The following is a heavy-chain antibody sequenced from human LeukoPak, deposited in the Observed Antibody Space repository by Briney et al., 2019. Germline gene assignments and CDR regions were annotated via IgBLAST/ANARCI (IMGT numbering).Heavy chain of an antibody. Sequence: SCKASGYTFSSYAMHWVRQAPGKGLEWVAVISYDGGNIYYADSVKGRFTISRDNSKNTLYLQMNSLRAVDTAVYYCARDAYSSGWYGYFDYWGQGTLVTVSS. CDR2: ISYDGGNI. V-gene: IGHV3-30-3*01. D-gene: IGHD6-19*01. CDR1: GYTFSSYA. CDR3: ARDAYSSGWYGYFDY. J-gene: IGHJ4*02.